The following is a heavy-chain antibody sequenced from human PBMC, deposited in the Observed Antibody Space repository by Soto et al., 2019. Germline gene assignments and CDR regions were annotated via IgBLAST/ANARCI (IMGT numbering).Heavy chain of an antibody. CDR2: INPSGGST. D-gene: IGHD3-3*01. Sequence: ASVKVSCKASGYTFTGYYMHWVRQAPGQGLEWMGIINPSGGSTSYAQKFQGRVTMTRDTSTSTVYMELSSLRSEDTAVYYCARDSSEGSGYYFYGMDVWGQGTTVTVSS. CDR3: ARDSSEGSGYYFYGMDV. V-gene: IGHV1-46*01. J-gene: IGHJ6*02. CDR1: GYTFTGYY.